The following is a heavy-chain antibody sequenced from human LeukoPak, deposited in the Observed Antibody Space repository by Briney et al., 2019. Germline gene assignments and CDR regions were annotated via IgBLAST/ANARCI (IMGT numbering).Heavy chain of an antibody. V-gene: IGHV4-39*01. D-gene: IGHD7-27*01. J-gene: IGHJ4*02. CDR1: GGSTRSSSYY. Sequence: SEALSLTCTVSGGSTRSSSYYWGWIRQPPGKGLEWIGSIFYSGSTYYNPSLKSRVTISVDTSKNQFSLKLSSVTAADTAVYYCARHLLGSRGYFDYWGQGTLVTVSS. CDR3: ARHLLGSRGYFDY. CDR2: IFYSGST.